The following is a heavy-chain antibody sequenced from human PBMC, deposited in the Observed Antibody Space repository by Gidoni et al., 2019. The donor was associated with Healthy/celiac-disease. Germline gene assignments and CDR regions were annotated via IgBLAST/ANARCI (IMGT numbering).Heavy chain of an antibody. J-gene: IGHJ6*02. Sequence: QVQLVESGGGVVQPGRSLRLSCAASGFTFSSYGMHWVRQAPGKGLEWVAVISYDGSNKYYADSVKGRFTISRDNSKNTLYLQMNSLRAEDTAVYYCAKKRAWELLYYYYGMDVWGQGTTVTVSS. V-gene: IGHV3-30*18. D-gene: IGHD1-26*01. CDR2: ISYDGSNK. CDR1: GFTFSSYG. CDR3: AKKRAWELLYYYYGMDV.